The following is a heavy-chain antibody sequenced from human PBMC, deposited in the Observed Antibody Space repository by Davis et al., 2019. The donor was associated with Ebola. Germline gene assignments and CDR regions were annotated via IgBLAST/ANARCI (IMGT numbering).Heavy chain of an antibody. V-gene: IGHV3-7*01. CDR3: ARDLAARRGSTLGGYYYYGMDV. D-gene: IGHD6-6*01. CDR2: IKQDGSEK. Sequence: GESLKISCAASGFTFSSYWMSWVRQAPGKGLEWVANIKQDGSEKYYVDSVKGRFTISRDNAKNSLYLQMNSLRAEDTAVYYCARDLAARRGSTLGGYYYYGMDVWGQGTTVTVSS. CDR1: GFTFSSYW. J-gene: IGHJ6*02.